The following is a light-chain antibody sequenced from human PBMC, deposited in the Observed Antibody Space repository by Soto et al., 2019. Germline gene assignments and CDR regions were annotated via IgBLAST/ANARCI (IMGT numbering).Light chain of an antibody. CDR1: SSNIGAGYD. CDR2: GNS. V-gene: IGLV1-40*01. Sequence: QSVLTQPPSVSGAPGQRVTISCTGSSSNIGAGYDVHWYQQLPGTAPKLLIYGNSNRPSGVPDRFSGSKSGTSASLAITGLQAEDVADYCQSYDSSLSGYVFGTGTKLTVL. J-gene: IGLJ1*01. CDR3: QSYDSSLSGYV.